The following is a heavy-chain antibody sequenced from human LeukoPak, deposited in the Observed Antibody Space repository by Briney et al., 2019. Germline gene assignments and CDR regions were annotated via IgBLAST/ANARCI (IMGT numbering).Heavy chain of an antibody. Sequence: GGSLRLSCAVSGFTFSSYWMHWVRQAPGKGLVWVSRINGDGSSTTYADSVKGRFTISRDNAKNTLYMRMNSLRAEDTAVYYCARGGTDDDFDIWGQGTMVTVSS. J-gene: IGHJ3*02. CDR3: ARGGTDDDFDI. V-gene: IGHV3-74*01. CDR1: GFTFSSYW. CDR2: INGDGSST. D-gene: IGHD1-26*01.